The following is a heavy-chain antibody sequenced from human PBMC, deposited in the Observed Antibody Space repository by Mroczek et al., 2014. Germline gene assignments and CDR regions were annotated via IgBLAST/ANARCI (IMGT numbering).Heavy chain of an antibody. CDR1: GGSISSGSYY. J-gene: IGHJ4*02. Sequence: QVQLQESGPGLVKPSQTLSLTCTVSGGSISSGSYYWSWIRQPAGKGLEWIGRIYTSGSTNYNPSLKSRVTMSVDTSKNQFSLKLSSVTAADTAVYYCARARYSYGYSFFDYWGQGTLVTVSS. V-gene: IGHV4-61*02. CDR3: ARARYSYGYSFFDY. D-gene: IGHD5-18*01. CDR2: IYTSGST.